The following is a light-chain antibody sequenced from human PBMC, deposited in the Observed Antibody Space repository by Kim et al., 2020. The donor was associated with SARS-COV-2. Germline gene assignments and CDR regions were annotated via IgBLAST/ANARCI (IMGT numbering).Light chain of an antibody. CDR2: EDA. J-gene: IGLJ3*02. CDR3: HSYDDTVWV. V-gene: IGLV6-57*02. Sequence: NTATTSTGTSSGYSGNNYVHWYQQHPGTAPNPLIYEDARRPSGVPGRFSGSLNASSNSASLSVPGLETEDEADYYCHSYDDTVWVFGGGTRLTVL. CDR1: SGYSGNNY.